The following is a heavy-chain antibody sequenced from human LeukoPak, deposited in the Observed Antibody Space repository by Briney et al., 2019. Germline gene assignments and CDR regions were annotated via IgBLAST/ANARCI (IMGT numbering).Heavy chain of an antibody. CDR3: TWYYDSSGYYYFDY. J-gene: IGHJ4*02. V-gene: IGHV3-7*03. Sequence: GGSLRLSCVASGFTFSRYWMTWVRQAPGKGLEWLANIKFDGSEEHYVDSVRGRFTISRDNAKNTLSLQMDSLKTEDTAVYYCTWYYDSSGYYYFDYWGQGTLVTVSS. CDR1: GFTFSRYW. D-gene: IGHD3-22*01. CDR2: IKFDGSEE.